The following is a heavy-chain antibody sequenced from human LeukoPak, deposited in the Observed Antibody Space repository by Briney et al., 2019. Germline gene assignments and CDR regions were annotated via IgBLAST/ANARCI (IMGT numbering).Heavy chain of an antibody. D-gene: IGHD3-10*01. CDR3: AKSPYFYNSGRYVDV. CDR1: GFTFSDYY. J-gene: IGHJ6*03. Sequence: GGSLRLSCAAPGFTFSDYYMSWIRQAPGKGLEWVSYISSSGSTIYYADSVKGRFTVSRDSSKNMLYLQMNRLRAEDTAVYYCAKSPYFYNSGRYVDVWGKGTTVTVSS. CDR2: ISSSGSTI. V-gene: IGHV3-11*01.